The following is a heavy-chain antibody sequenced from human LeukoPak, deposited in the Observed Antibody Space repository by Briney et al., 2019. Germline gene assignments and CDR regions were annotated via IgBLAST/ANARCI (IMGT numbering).Heavy chain of an antibody. CDR2: MYYITST. V-gene: IGHV4-31*03. Sequence: SQTLSLTCTVSGGYISSGRYYWSWIRQPPVKGLEYIGYMYYITSTYYNPSLKSRVNISRDASNNQFSLPLSSVTAADTALYYCARLRDSSAWYATDYWGERTLVSVCS. J-gene: IGHJ4*02. CDR1: GGYISSGRYY. CDR3: ARLRDSSAWYATDY. D-gene: IGHD6-19*01.